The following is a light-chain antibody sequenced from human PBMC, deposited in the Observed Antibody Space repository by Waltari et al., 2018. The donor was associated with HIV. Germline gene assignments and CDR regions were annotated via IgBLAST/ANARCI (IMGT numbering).Light chain of an antibody. CDR3: AAWNDRLSGYV. J-gene: IGLJ1*01. CDR2: TNN. CDR1: SSNIGRHY. V-gene: IGLV1-47*01. Sequence: QSVLTQPPSASGTPGPRVTISCSGTSSNIGRHYVYWYQQLLGTATKLLIYTNNQRPSGVPDRFSGSKSGTSASLAISGLRSEDEADYYCAAWNDRLSGYVFGTGTKVTV.